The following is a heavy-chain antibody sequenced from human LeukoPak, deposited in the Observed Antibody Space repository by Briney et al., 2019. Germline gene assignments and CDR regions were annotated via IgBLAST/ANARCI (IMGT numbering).Heavy chain of an antibody. J-gene: IGHJ4*02. D-gene: IGHD5-24*01. CDR3: ARDRYGDGFAHFDY. CDR2: INPNSGGT. V-gene: IGHV1-2*02. CDR1: GYTFTGYD. Sequence: TSVNVSCKASGYTFTGYDMHWVRQAPGQGLEWMGWINPNSGGTNYAQKFQGRVTMTRDTSISTAYMELSRLRSDDTAVYYCARDRYGDGFAHFDYWGQGALVTVSS.